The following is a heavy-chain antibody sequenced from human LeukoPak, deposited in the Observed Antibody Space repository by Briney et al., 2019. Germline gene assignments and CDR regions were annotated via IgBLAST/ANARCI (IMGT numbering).Heavy chain of an antibody. CDR2: IGTAGDA. V-gene: IGHV3-13*01. J-gene: IGHJ4*02. CDR3: ARGDYYDSSGYYSFDY. CDR1: GFTSSSYD. D-gene: IGHD3-22*01. Sequence: PGRSLRLSCAASGFTSSSYDMHWVRQATGKGLEWVSAIGTAGDAYYPGSVKGRFTISRENAKNSLYLQMNSLRAGDTAVYYCARGDYYDSSGYYSFDYWGQGTLVTVSS.